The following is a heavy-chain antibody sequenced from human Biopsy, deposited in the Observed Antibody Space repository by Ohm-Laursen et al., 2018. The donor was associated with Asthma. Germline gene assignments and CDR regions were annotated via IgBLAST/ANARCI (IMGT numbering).Heavy chain of an antibody. CDR3: AKVDPYSGYYFRVGARLLWFDP. J-gene: IGHJ5*02. D-gene: IGHD5-12*01. Sequence: SSVKVSCKASGYTFSNYAISWVRQAPGQGLEWMGWISGYNGDTKFAQNVKGRLSLTTDTSTSTAHMELRSLTSDDTAVYYCAKVDPYSGYYFRVGARLLWFDPWGQGTLVTVSS. V-gene: IGHV1-18*04. CDR2: ISGYNGDT. CDR1: GYTFSNYA.